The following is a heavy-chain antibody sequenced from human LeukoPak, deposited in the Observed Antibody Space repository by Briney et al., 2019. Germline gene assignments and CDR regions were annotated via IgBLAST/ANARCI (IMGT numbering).Heavy chain of an antibody. CDR3: ARERHRYGTRRFDY. J-gene: IGHJ4*02. CDR1: GGSFSGYY. V-gene: IGHV4-34*01. D-gene: IGHD5-18*01. CDR2: INHSGST. Sequence: SETLSLTCAVYGGSFSGYYWSWIRQPPGKGLEWIGEINHSGSTNYNPSLKSRVTISVDTSKNQFSLKLSSVTAADTAVYYCARERHRYGTRRFDYWGQGTLVTVSS.